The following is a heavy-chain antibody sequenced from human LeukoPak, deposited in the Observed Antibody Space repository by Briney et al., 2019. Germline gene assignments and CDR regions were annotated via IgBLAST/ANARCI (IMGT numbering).Heavy chain of an antibody. J-gene: IGHJ4*02. CDR3: AKSPGYSSSWYDY. V-gene: IGHV3-30*02. CDR1: GFTFSSYG. D-gene: IGHD6-13*01. CDR2: IRYDGSNK. Sequence: GGSLRLSCAASGFTFSSYGMHWVRQAPGKGLEWVAFIRYDGSNKYYADSVKGRFTISRDNAKNTVYLQMNSLRAEDTAVYYCAKSPGYSSSWYDYWGQGTLVTVSP.